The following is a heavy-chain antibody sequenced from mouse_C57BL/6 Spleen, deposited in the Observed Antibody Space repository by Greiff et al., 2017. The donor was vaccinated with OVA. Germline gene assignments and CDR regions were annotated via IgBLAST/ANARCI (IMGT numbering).Heavy chain of an antibody. CDR3: ARYNDRGMDY. V-gene: IGHV7-3*01. Sequence: EVKLVESGGGLVQPGGSLSLSCAASGFTFTDYYMSWVRQPPGKALEWLGFIRNKANGYTTEYSASVKGRFTISRDNSQSILYLQMNALRAEDSATYYCARYNDRGMDYWGQGTSVTVSS. CDR2: IRNKANGYTT. D-gene: IGHD2-14*01. CDR1: GFTFTDYY. J-gene: IGHJ4*01.